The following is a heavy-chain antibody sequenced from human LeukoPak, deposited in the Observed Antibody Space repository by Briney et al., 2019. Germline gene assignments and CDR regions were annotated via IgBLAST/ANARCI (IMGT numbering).Heavy chain of an antibody. J-gene: IGHJ6*02. CDR3: AREWVSRNGSYYYYYYGMDV. CDR1: GGSISSNSYY. V-gene: IGHV4-39*07. Sequence: SETLSLTCTVSGGSISSNSYYWGWIHQPPGKGLEWIGSLYYSGSTYYNPSLKSRVTMSVDTSKNQFSLKLSSVTAADTAVYYCAREWVSRNGSYYYYYYGMDVWGQGTTVTVSS. D-gene: IGHD6-13*01. CDR2: LYYSGST.